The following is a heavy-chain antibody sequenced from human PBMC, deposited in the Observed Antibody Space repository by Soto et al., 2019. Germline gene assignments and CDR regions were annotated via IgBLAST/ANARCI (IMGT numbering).Heavy chain of an antibody. D-gene: IGHD3-22*01. Sequence: GSLRLSCAASGFTVSSNYMSWVRQAPGKGLEWVSVIYSGGSTYYADSVKGRFTISRHNSKNTLYLQMNSLRAEDTAVYYCASDSSGYYYAFDIWGQGTMVTVSS. CDR2: IYSGGST. V-gene: IGHV3-66*01. J-gene: IGHJ3*02. CDR1: GFTVSSNY. CDR3: ASDSSGYYYAFDI.